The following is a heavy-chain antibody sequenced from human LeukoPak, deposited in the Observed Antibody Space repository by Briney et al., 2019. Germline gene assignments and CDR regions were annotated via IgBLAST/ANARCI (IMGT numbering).Heavy chain of an antibody. Sequence: GGSLRLSCAASGFTFSSYSMNWVRQAPGKGLEWLSTISGGGGSTYYADSVKGRFTISRDNSKNTLYLHMKSLRAEDTAVYYYAKGSGWLLPQYFDFWGQGTLVTVSS. J-gene: IGHJ4*02. CDR3: AKGSGWLLPQYFDF. CDR2: ISGGGGST. V-gene: IGHV3-23*01. CDR1: GFTFSSYS. D-gene: IGHD2-21*01.